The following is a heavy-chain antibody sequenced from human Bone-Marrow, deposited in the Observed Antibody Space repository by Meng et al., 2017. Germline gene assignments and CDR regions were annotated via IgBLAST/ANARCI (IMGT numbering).Heavy chain of an antibody. V-gene: IGHV3-48*03. D-gene: IGHD2-21*02. CDR2: ISSSGSTI. CDR3: ASNVVVTAIDAFDI. CDR1: GFTFSSYE. Sequence: SCAASGFTFSSYEMNWVRQAPGKGLEWVSYISSSGSTIYYADSVKGRFTISRDNAKNSLYLQMNSLRAEDTAVYYCASNVVVTAIDAFDIWGQGTMVTVSS. J-gene: IGHJ3*02.